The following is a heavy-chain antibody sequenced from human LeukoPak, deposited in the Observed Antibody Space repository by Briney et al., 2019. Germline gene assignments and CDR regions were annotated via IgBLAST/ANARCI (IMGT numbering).Heavy chain of an antibody. D-gene: IGHD3-3*01. CDR3: ARTYYDFWSGNWFDP. CDR2: ISDSGDST. V-gene: IGHV3-23*01. Sequence: GGSLRLSCAASGFTFSNYAMSWVRQAPGKGLEWVSTISDSGDSTYYADSVKGGFTISRDNAKNSLYLQMNSLRAEDTAVYYCARTYYDFWSGNWFDPWGQGTLVTVSS. CDR1: GFTFSNYA. J-gene: IGHJ5*02.